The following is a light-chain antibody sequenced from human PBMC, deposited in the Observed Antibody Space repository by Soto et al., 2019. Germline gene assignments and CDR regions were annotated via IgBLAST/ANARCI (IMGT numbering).Light chain of an antibody. J-gene: IGKJ1*01. Sequence: EIVLTQSPGTLSLSPGDRATLNCRASQSVRSSYLAWYQQQPGQAPRLLIHGASSRATGIPDRFSGRGSGTDFTLTISRLEPEDFSVYYCQQYATSPRTCGQGNKGAIK. CDR3: QQYATSPRT. V-gene: IGKV3-20*01. CDR2: GAS. CDR1: QSVRSSY.